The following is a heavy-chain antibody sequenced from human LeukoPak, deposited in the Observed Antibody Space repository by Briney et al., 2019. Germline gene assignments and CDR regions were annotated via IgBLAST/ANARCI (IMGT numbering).Heavy chain of an antibody. CDR3: VKVRYSSGWYFPFDY. V-gene: IGHV3-30-3*01. Sequence: GRSLRLSCAASGFTFSSYALHWVRQAPGKGLEWVALISYDGSNKYYADSVKGRFTISRDNSKNTLYPQMNSLRTEDTAVYYCVKVRYSSGWYFPFDYWGQGTLVTVSS. CDR1: GFTFSSYA. CDR2: ISYDGSNK. J-gene: IGHJ4*02. D-gene: IGHD6-19*01.